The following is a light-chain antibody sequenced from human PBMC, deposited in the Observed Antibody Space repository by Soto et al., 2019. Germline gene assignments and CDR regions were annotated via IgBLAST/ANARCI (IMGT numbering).Light chain of an antibody. V-gene: IGKV1-39*01. Sequence: IQLTQSPSSLSASVGDRVTITCRASQNINSHLNWYQQKAGKTPQLLIHAASSLQSGVPLRFSGSGSGTDYTLTISGLQPEDYATYYCQQSYTTWTFGQGTKVDI. CDR3: QQSYTTWT. CDR1: QNINSH. CDR2: AAS. J-gene: IGKJ1*01.